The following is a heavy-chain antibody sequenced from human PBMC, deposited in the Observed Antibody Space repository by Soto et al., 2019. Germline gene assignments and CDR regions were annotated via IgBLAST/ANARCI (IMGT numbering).Heavy chain of an antibody. CDR2: MYYSGGS. CDR3: ARGGYCNGSACRGAFYYFQYGMDV. CDR1: CVSIISGGCY. V-gene: IGHV4-61*08. Sequence: PSETLSLTWTVSCVSIISGGCYWSWIRQHLGKGLEWIGYMYYSGGSNYNPSLNSRVTISVDTSKNQFSLKLTSVTTADTAVYHCARGGYCNGSACRGAFYYFQYGMDVWGQGTTVTVSS. D-gene: IGHD2-15*01. J-gene: IGHJ6*02.